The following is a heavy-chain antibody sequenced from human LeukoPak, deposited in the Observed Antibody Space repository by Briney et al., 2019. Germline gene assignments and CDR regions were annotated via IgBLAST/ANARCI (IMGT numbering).Heavy chain of an antibody. D-gene: IGHD3-10*01. Sequence: GESLRLSCAASGFTFRSYAMNWVRQAPGKGLEWVSGINWKGGSTGYADSVKGRFTISRDNARNTLYLQMNNLRAEDTALYYCARDIFHGSGSAYWGQGTLVTVSS. CDR1: GFTFRSYA. CDR2: INWKGGST. CDR3: ARDIFHGSGSAY. V-gene: IGHV3-20*04. J-gene: IGHJ4*02.